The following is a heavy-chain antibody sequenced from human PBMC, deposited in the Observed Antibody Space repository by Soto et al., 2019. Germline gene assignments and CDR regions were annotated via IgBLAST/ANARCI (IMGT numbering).Heavy chain of an antibody. CDR3: ARLATEYSSSYLDY. J-gene: IGHJ4*02. Sequence: PGGSLRLSRAASGFTVSSNYMSWVRQAPGKGLEWVSVIYSGGSTYYADSVKGRFTISRDNSKNTLYLQMNSLRAEDTAVYYCARLATEYSSSYLDYWGQGTLVTVSS. V-gene: IGHV3-53*01. CDR1: GFTVSSNY. CDR2: IYSGGST. D-gene: IGHD6-13*01.